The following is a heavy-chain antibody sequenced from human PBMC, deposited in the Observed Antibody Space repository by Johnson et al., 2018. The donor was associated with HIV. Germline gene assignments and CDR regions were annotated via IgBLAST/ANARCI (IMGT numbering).Heavy chain of an antibody. D-gene: IGHD6-25*01. CDR2: ISGSGGST. J-gene: IGHJ3*02. V-gene: IGHV3-23*04. Sequence: MQLVESGGGVVQPGRSLRLSCAASGFTFDDYGMSWVRQAQGKGLEWVSAISGSGGSTYYADSVKGRFTISSDNSKNTLYLQMNSLRAEDTAVYYCAKDSQGLRAFDIWGQGTMVTVSS. CDR1: GFTFDDYG. CDR3: AKDSQGLRAFDI.